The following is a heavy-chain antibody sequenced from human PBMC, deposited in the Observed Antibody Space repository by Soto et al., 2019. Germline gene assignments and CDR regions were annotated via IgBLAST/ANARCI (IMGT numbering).Heavy chain of an antibody. CDR3: ARGPYRNTYNWFDS. J-gene: IGHJ5*02. Sequence: GGSLILSCAASGFIFSDYEINWVRQAPGKGLEWVSYISGSGLTIYYADSVKGRFTISRDNAKNSLYLQMNSLGVEDTAVYYCARGPYRNTYNWFDSWGQGTLVTVSS. CDR1: GFIFSDYE. V-gene: IGHV3-48*03. CDR2: ISGSGLTI. D-gene: IGHD5-12*01.